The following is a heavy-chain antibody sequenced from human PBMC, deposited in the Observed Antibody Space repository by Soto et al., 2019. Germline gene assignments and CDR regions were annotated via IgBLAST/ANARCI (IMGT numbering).Heavy chain of an antibody. D-gene: IGHD1-26*01. CDR2: IGSSTSYI. J-gene: IGHJ1*01. V-gene: IGHV3-21*01. Sequence: EVQLVESGGGLVKPGGSLSRSGAASGFSLSSYSMNWVRQAPGKGMEWVSSIGSSTSYIYYADSLTGRFSISRDNAKNSLSLQMTSLRAEDTAVYYCARDPLGSSGNEYFQQWGQGTLVTVSS. CDR1: GFSLSSYS. CDR3: ARDPLGSSGNEYFQQ.